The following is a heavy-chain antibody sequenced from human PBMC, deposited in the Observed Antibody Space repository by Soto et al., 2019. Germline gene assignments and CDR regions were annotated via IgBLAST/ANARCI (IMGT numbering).Heavy chain of an antibody. CDR1: GFTFSTHW. Sequence: PGGSLRLSCAVSGFTFSTHWMTWVRQAPGKGLEWVANIKPDGSEKYYGDSVKGRFSISRDNSENSLYLQMNSLGVDDTAVYYCARGDGSGCPAFWGEGTLVTVCS. CDR2: IKPDGSEK. J-gene: IGHJ4*02. D-gene: IGHD3-22*01. CDR3: ARGDGSGCPAF. V-gene: IGHV3-7*03.